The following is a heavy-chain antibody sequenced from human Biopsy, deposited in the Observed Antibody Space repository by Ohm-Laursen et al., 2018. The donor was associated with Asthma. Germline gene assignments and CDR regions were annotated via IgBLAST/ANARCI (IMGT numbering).Heavy chain of an antibody. CDR1: GGSLSSGPYY. J-gene: IGHJ5*01. V-gene: IGHV4-31*03. D-gene: IGHD2-8*01. CDR3: ARDLSGYCTSSACYGFDS. CDR2: INYSGST. Sequence: QTLSLTCTVSGGSLSSGPYYWSWVRQHPGKGLEWIGYINYSGSTFYSPSLESRVTVSVDTSKNQFSLELSSVTAADTAVYYCARDLSGYCTSSACYGFDSWGQGTLVTVSS.